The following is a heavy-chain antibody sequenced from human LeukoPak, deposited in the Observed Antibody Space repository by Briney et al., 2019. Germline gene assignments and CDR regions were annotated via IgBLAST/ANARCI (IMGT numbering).Heavy chain of an antibody. D-gene: IGHD5-18*01. CDR2: IYYSGST. CDR1: GGSISSSTYY. CDR3: ARDRGYSYGYFDY. J-gene: IGHJ4*02. Sequence: SETLSLTCSVSGGSISSSTYYWAWVRQPPGKGLEWIGYIYYSGSTYYNPSLKSRVTISVDTSKNQFSLKLSSVTAADTAVYYCARDRGYSYGYFDYWGQGTLVTVSS. V-gene: IGHV4-31*03.